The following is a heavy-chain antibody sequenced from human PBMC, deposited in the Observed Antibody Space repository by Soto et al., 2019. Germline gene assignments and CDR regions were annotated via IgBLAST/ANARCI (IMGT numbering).Heavy chain of an antibody. J-gene: IGHJ4*02. D-gene: IGHD5-12*01. V-gene: IGHV3-30*18. Sequence: QVHLVESGGGVVQPGRSLRLSCEASGFTFSGYGMHWVRQAPGKGLEWVSFVSYEGSNKYYADSVKGRFTISKDNSKNTLNLQMTSLRAEDTAVYYCAKEERHSGYIIDYWGQGTVVTVSS. CDR1: GFTFSGYG. CDR3: AKEERHSGYIIDY. CDR2: VSYEGSNK.